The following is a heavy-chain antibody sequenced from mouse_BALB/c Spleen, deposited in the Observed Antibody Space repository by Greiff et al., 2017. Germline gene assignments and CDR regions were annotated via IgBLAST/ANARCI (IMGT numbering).Heavy chain of an antibody. J-gene: IGHJ3*01. D-gene: IGHD2-1*01. CDR1: GSTFSSYW. CDR3: TVYGNYGGFAY. CDR2: IRLKSDNYAT. V-gene: IGHV6-3*01. Sequence: VMLVEPGGGLVQPGGPMKLPCVASGSTFSSYWLSWVRQSPEKGLEGVAEIRLKSDNYATDYAESVKGKFTISRDDSKSRLYLQMNSLRAEDTGIYYCTVYGNYGGFAYWGQGTLVTVSA.